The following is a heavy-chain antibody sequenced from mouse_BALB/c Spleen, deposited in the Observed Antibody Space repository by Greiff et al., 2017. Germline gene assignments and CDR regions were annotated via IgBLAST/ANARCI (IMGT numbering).Heavy chain of an antibody. Sequence: QVQLQQSGPELVRPGVSVKISCKGSGYTFTDYAMHWVKQSHAKSLEWIGVISTYYGNTNYNQKFKGKATMTVDKSSSTAYMELARLTSEDSAIYYCAREDYVNYLDYWGQGTTLTVSS. D-gene: IGHD1-1*01. CDR1: GYTFTDYA. J-gene: IGHJ2*01. CDR3: AREDYVNYLDY. CDR2: ISTYYGNT. V-gene: IGHV1-67*01.